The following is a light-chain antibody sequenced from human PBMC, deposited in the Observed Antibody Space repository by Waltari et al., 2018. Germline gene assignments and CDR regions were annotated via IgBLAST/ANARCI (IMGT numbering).Light chain of an antibody. V-gene: IGLV2-14*03. CDR3: AAWFDSLNGWV. Sequence: QSALTQPASVSGSPGQSITISCTGTSSDVGTFNFVSWYLQPPADAPKLLTSPINVRPSGVPDRFSGSKSGTSATLTISGLQSEDEADYYCAAWFDSLNGWVFGGGTKVTVL. CDR1: SSDVGTFNF. J-gene: IGLJ3*02. CDR2: PIN.